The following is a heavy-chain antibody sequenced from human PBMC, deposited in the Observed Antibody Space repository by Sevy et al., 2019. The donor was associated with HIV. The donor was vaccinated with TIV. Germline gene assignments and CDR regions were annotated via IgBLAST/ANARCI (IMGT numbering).Heavy chain of an antibody. Sequence: GGSLRLSCAASGFTFNTHAMHWVRQAPGKGLEWVSGISGSGSNTFHTDSVKGRFTISRDNSKNTLYLQMNSLRAEDTAVYYCAKMAGNYYYYGMDVWGQGTTVTVSS. D-gene: IGHD6-19*01. V-gene: IGHV3-23*01. CDR2: ISGSGSNT. J-gene: IGHJ6*02. CDR3: AKMAGNYYYYGMDV. CDR1: GFTFNTHA.